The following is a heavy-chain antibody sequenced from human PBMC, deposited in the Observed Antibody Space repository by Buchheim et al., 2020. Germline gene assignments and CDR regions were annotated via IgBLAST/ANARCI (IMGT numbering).Heavy chain of an antibody. J-gene: IGHJ6*02. CDR1: GFTFSSYG. CDR3: AKDRGYSYAQPDYYYYYGMDV. D-gene: IGHD5-18*01. Sequence: QVQLVESGGGVVQPGRSLRLSCAASGFTFSSYGMHWVRQAPGKGLEWVAVISYDGSNKYYADSVKGRFTISRDNSKNTLYLQMNSLRAEDTAVYYCAKDRGYSYAQPDYYYYYGMDVWGQGTT. V-gene: IGHV3-30*18. CDR2: ISYDGSNK.